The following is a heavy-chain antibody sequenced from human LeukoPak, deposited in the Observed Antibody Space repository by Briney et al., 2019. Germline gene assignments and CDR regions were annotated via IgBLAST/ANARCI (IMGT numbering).Heavy chain of an antibody. V-gene: IGHV3-23*01. Sequence: PGGSLRLSCAASGFTFSSYATSWVRQAPGKGLEWVSAISGSGGSTYYADSVKGRFTISRDNSKNTLYLQMNSLRAEDTAVYYCAKDMVRGVTRAPFDYWGQGTLVTVSS. D-gene: IGHD3-10*01. CDR3: AKDMVRGVTRAPFDY. J-gene: IGHJ4*02. CDR2: ISGSGGST. CDR1: GFTFSSYA.